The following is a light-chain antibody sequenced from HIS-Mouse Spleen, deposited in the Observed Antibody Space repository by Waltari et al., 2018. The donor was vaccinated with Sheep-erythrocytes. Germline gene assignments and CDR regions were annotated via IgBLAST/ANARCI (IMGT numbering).Light chain of an antibody. Sequence: SYELTQPPSVSVSPGQTASITCSGDKLGDKYACWYHQKPGQSPVLVIYQDSKRPSGIPERFSGSNSGNTAPLTISGTQAMDEADYYYQAWDSSTVVFGGGTKLTVL. J-gene: IGLJ2*01. CDR3: QAWDSSTVV. CDR1: KLGDKY. V-gene: IGLV3-1*01. CDR2: QDS.